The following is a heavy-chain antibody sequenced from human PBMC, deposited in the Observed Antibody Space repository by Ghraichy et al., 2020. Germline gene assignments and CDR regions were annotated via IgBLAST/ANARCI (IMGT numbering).Heavy chain of an antibody. J-gene: IGHJ4*02. CDR1: GFTFTKHW. V-gene: IGHV3-7*01. Sequence: LSLTCAASGFTFTKHWMRWLRQAPGKGLEWVAEINPDGTEKYYVDSVKGRFTISRDNAKNSLYLQMSSLRAEDTAVYYCVRDSDWALDHWGQGTLVTVSS. D-gene: IGHD6-19*01. CDR3: VRDSDWALDH. CDR2: INPDGTEK.